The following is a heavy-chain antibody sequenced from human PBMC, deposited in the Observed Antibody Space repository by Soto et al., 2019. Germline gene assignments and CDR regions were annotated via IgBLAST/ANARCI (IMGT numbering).Heavy chain of an antibody. J-gene: IGHJ5*01. D-gene: IGHD4-17*01. CDR2: VYYNGAT. CDR3: ARAGQTVSFFDF. Sequence: QVQLQVSGPGLLRPSETLSLTCRVSGASMTSYHWTWIRQSPGKGLEWIGNVYYNGATTYNPSLRSRLAISIDTSEKQCSLKLNSLTAAGSATYFCARAGQTVSFFDFWAQGALVAISS. CDR1: GASMTSYH. V-gene: IGHV4-59*01.